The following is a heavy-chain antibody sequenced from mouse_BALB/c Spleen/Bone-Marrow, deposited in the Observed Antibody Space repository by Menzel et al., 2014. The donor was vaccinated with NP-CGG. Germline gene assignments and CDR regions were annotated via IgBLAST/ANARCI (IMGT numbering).Heavy chain of an antibody. Sequence: VQLQQSGPELVKPGASVEVSCKASGYSFTDYNMYCVKQSHGKSLEWIGYIDPYNGDTTYNQKFKGKATLTVDKSYSTAFIHLNSLTSEDSAVYYCTRYYRYDYWYFDVWGTGTTVTVSS. CDR3: TRYYRYDYWYFDV. D-gene: IGHD2-14*01. J-gene: IGHJ1*03. CDR1: GYSFTDYN. V-gene: IGHV1S135*01. CDR2: IDPYNGDT.